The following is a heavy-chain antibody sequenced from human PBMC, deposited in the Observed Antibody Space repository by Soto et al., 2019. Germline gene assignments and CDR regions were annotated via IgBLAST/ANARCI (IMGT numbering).Heavy chain of an antibody. CDR1: GFIFSDFA. CDR2: IWYDGSNE. CDR3: AKNRGIIMIVES. J-gene: IGHJ4*02. D-gene: IGHD3-22*01. Sequence: GGSLRLSCAASGFIFSDFAMHWVRQAPGKGLEWVAEIWYDGSNEYYADSVKGRFTISRDNSKNTLYLQMDSLRAEDTAVYYCAKNRGIIMIVESWGQGTLVTVSS. V-gene: IGHV3-33*03.